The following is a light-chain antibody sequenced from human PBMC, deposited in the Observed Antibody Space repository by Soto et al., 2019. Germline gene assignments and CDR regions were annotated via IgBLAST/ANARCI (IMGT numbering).Light chain of an antibody. V-gene: IGKV3-20*01. CDR3: QQYSSSPIT. J-gene: IGKJ5*01. Sequence: EIVLTRSPGTLSLSLRQRPTLSSRASEHVDSNYLAWYKQKPGQAPRIXSFGASGRATGIPDRFSGSGSGTDFTLTISRLEPEDFAVYYCQQYSSSPITFGQGTRLEIK. CDR2: GAS. CDR1: EHVDSNY.